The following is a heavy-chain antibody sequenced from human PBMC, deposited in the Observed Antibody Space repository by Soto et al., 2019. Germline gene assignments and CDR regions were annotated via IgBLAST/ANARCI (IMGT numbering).Heavy chain of an antibody. Sequence: VGSLRLSCAASGFICSSYDMSWVRRAPGKGLEWVSTILVDGRTFYVDSVKGRFTISRDSSKNTVYLQMNSLTAGDTALYYCAKATATGGGAFDICGQGTMVTVSS. CDR3: AKATATGGGAFDI. J-gene: IGHJ3*02. CDR2: ILVDGRT. D-gene: IGHD2-8*02. V-gene: IGHV3-23*01. CDR1: GFICSSYD.